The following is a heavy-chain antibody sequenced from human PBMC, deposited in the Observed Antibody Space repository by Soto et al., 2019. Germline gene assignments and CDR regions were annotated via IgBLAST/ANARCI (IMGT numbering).Heavy chain of an antibody. Sequence: EASVKVSCKASGYNFFNYYVHWVRQAPGQGLEWMGIINPSGGSTSYAQKFQGRVTMTRDTSTSTVYMELSSLRSEDTAVYYCARDRVVVTATPVLFEAFHIWGQGTMVTVSS. V-gene: IGHV1-46*01. J-gene: IGHJ3*02. CDR2: INPSGGST. CDR3: ARDRVVVTATPVLFEAFHI. D-gene: IGHD2-21*02. CDR1: GYNFFNYY.